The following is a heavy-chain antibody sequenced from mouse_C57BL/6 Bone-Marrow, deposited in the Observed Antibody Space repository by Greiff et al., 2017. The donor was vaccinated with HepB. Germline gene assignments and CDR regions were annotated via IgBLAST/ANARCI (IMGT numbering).Heavy chain of an antibody. CDR3: ARSPHYYGLGV. D-gene: IGHD1-2*01. V-gene: IGHV1-61*01. Sequence: VQLQQPGAELVRPGSSVKLSCKASGYTFTSYWMDWVKQRPGQGLEWIGNIYPSDSETHYNQKFKDKATLTVDKSSSTAYMQLSSLTSEDSAVYYCARSPHYYGLGVWGTGTTVTVSS. J-gene: IGHJ1*03. CDR2: IYPSDSET. CDR1: GYTFTSYW.